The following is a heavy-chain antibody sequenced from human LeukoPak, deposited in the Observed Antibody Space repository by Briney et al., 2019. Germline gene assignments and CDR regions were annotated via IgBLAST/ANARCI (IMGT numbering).Heavy chain of an antibody. D-gene: IGHD3-10*01. V-gene: IGHV4-61*02. CDR1: GGSISGINYY. CDR2: IYTTGSS. J-gene: IGHJ6*02. CDR3: ARVSPSGVWDV. Sequence: PSETLSLTCTVSGGSISGINYYWPWIRQPPGKGREWIGRIYTTGSSNYNPSLKSRVTISVDTSNNQFSLKLSSVTAADTAVYYCARVSPSGVWDVWGQGTTVTVSS.